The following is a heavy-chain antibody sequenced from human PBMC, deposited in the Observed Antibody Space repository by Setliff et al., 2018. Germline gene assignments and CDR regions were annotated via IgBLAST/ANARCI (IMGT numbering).Heavy chain of an antibody. D-gene: IGHD1-7*01. CDR2: ITPMFGPA. V-gene: IGHV1-69*06. CDR3: ARSAITGTTRKYYYYMDV. J-gene: IGHJ6*03. Sequence: ASVKVSCKASGGNFRTYGINWVRQARGQGPEWMGGITPMFGPAKYAQKFQGRVTITADKSTDTAYMELSSLRSEDTAVYYCARSAITGTTRKYYYYMDVWGQGTTVTVSS. CDR1: GGNFRTYG.